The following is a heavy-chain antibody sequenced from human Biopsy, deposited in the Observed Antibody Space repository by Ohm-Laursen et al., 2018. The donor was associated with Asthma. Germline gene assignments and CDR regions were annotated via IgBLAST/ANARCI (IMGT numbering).Heavy chain of an antibody. CDR3: ARGVDRVTGLLDHFDS. CDR1: GGSINNFY. Sequence: SDTLSLTCTVSGGSINNFYWSWIRQPPGKGLESIGHVYYSGSTNYNPSLKSRVTISIDASKNQFSLKLTPVTAADTAVYCCARGVDRVTGLLDHFDSWGQGTLVTVSS. J-gene: IGHJ4*02. CDR2: VYYSGST. D-gene: IGHD2-21*02. V-gene: IGHV4-59*07.